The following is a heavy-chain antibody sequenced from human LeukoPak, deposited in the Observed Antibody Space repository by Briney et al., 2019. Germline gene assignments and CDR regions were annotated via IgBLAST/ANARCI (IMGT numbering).Heavy chain of an antibody. CDR1: GFTFSSYG. D-gene: IGHD6-19*01. J-gene: IGHJ4*02. CDR3: ASDPERQWLVLGY. Sequence: GGSLRLSCAASGFTFSSYGMHWVRQAPGKGLEWVAVIWYDGSNKYYADSVKGRFTISRDNSKNTLYLQMNSLRAEDTAVYYCASDPERQWLVLGYWGQGPLVTVSS. V-gene: IGHV3-33*01. CDR2: IWYDGSNK.